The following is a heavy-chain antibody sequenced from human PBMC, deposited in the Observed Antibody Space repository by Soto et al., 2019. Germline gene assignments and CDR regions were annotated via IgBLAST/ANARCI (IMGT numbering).Heavy chain of an antibody. Sequence: GGSLRLSCAASGFTFSSYSMNWVRQAPGKGLEWVSSISSSSSYIYYADSVKGRFTISRDNAKNSLYLQMNSLRAEDTAVYYCARALSSSSSTFDPWGQGTLVTVSS. CDR3: ARALSSSSSTFDP. V-gene: IGHV3-21*01. J-gene: IGHJ5*02. CDR2: ISSSSSYI. D-gene: IGHD6-6*01. CDR1: GFTFSSYS.